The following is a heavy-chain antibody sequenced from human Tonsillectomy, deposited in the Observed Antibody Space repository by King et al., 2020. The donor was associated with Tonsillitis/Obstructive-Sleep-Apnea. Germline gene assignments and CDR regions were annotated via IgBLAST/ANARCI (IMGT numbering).Heavy chain of an antibody. CDR2: ISYDGNNK. Sequence: QLLQSGGDVVQPGGSLRLSCAASGFTFSRHGMHWVRQAPGKGLEWVAVISYDGNNKYYADSVKGRFSISRDNSKNTLYLQMNSLRAEDTAVYYCAIRPITGTAGIDYWGQGTLVTVSS. V-gene: IGHV3-30*03. CDR3: AIRPITGTAGIDY. D-gene: IGHD1-7*01. J-gene: IGHJ4*02. CDR1: GFTFSRHG.